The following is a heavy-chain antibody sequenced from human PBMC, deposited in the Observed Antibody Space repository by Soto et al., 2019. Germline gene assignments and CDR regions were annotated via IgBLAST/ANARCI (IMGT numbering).Heavy chain of an antibody. J-gene: IGHJ6*02. CDR3: TTDVDIFLGIVDV. CDR1: GFTFSNAW. V-gene: IGHV3-15*07. Sequence: PGGSLRLSCAASGFTFSNAWMNWVRQAPGKGLEWVGRIKSKTEGGTTDYAAPVKGRFTISRDDSKNTLYLQMNSLQAEDTAVYYCTTDVDIFLGIVDVWGQGTTVTVSS. D-gene: IGHD5-12*01. CDR2: IKSKTEGGTT.